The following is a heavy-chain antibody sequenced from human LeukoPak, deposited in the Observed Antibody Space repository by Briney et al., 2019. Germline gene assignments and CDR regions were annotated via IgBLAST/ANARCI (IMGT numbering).Heavy chain of an antibody. J-gene: IGHJ4*02. D-gene: IGHD6-13*01. V-gene: IGHV4-4*07. CDR3: AREERDKSWYVVGDY. CDR1: GGSFSSYY. Sequence: SETLSLTCTVSGGSFSSYYWTWIRQPAGKGLEWIGRIYNSGTTNYSPSLESRVTMSLDTSRNQFSLRVSSVTAADTAVYYCAREERDKSWYVVGDYWGQGTLVTVSS. CDR2: IYNSGTT.